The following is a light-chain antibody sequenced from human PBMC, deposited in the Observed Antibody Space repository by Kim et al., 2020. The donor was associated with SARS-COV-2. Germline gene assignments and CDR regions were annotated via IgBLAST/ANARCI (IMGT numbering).Light chain of an antibody. J-gene: IGLJ3*02. Sequence: GQSVTISCTGTSRDVVAYNYVSWYQQHPGKAPNLLISAVTTRPSGVPDRFSGSKSGNTASLTISGLQAEDETDYYCCSNAGRYTWVFGGGTQLTVL. V-gene: IGLV2-11*01. CDR2: AVT. CDR1: SRDVVAYNY. CDR3: CSNAGRYTWV.